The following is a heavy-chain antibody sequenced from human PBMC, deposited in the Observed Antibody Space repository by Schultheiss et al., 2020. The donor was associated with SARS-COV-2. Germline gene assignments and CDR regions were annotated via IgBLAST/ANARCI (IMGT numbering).Heavy chain of an antibody. Sequence: ETLSLTCTVSGGSISSYYWSWIRQPPGKGLEWIGYIYYSGSTNYNPSLKSRVTISVDTSKNQFSLKMSSVTAADTAVYYCARSPWGCGGDCYYQHWGQGTLVTVSS. V-gene: IGHV4-59*08. CDR3: ARSPWGCGGDCYYQH. CDR2: IYYSGST. CDR1: GGSISSYY. D-gene: IGHD2-21*02. J-gene: IGHJ1*01.